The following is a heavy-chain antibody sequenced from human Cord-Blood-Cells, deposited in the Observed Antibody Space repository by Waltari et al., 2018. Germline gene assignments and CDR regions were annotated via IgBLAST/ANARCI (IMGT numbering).Heavy chain of an antibody. D-gene: IGHD6-13*01. V-gene: IGHV4-34*01. CDR1: GVSFSGYY. J-gene: IGHJ4*02. CDR3: ERGGTAGDY. CDR2: INHSGRT. Sequence: QVQLQQCGAGLLKPSETLSLTCAVYGVSFSGYYWSWIRQPPGMWLEWIGEINHSGRTNYNPSLKSRVTISVDTSKNQFFLKLRSVTAADTVVYYCERGGTAGDYWGQGTLVTVSS.